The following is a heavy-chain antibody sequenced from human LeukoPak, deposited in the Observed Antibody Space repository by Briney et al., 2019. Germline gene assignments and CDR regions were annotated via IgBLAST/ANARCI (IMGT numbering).Heavy chain of an antibody. V-gene: IGHV3-7*03. CDR1: GFTFADYA. CDR2: IKQDGSEK. D-gene: IGHD3-16*01. Sequence: GGSLRLSCAASGFTFADYAMTWVRQAPGKGLEWVANIKQDGSEKNYVDSVKGRFIISRDNAKNSLYLQMNTLRADDTAVYYCARDGFGTGSNWGQGTLVTVSS. CDR3: ARDGFGTGSN. J-gene: IGHJ4*02.